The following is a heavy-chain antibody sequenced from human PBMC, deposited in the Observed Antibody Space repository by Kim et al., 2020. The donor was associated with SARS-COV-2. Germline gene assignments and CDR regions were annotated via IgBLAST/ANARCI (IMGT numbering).Heavy chain of an antibody. CDR1: SGSVSNYY. Sequence: SETLSLTYTVSSGSVSNYYWTWIRQPPGKGLEWIGYISSSGRANYSPSLKSRLTISADMSKNQLSLKLSSVTAADTAIYYCARDASGNYPSFDYWGRGTLVTVSS. CDR3: ARDASGNYPSFDY. CDR2: ISSSGRA. D-gene: IGHD1-26*01. J-gene: IGHJ4*02. V-gene: IGHV4-59*02.